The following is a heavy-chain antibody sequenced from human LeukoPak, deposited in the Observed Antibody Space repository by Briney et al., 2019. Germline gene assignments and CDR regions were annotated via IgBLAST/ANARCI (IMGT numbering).Heavy chain of an antibody. CDR1: GGSISINSGTYY. Sequence: SETLSLTCTVSGGSISINSGTYYWGWIRQPPGRGLEWIGSIYYTGSTYYNPSVKSRITISVDTSKNQFSLKLGSVTAADTAVYFCARHMHNGGHDYWGQGTLVTVPS. V-gene: IGHV4-39*01. CDR3: ARHMHNGGHDY. CDR2: IYYTGST. J-gene: IGHJ4*02. D-gene: IGHD2-8*01.